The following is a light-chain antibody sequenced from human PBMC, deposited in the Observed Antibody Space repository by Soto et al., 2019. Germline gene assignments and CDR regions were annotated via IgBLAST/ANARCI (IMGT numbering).Light chain of an antibody. J-gene: IGKJ4*01. Sequence: DIQMTQSPSSLSASVGDRVAITCRASQNIRNYLNWYQQKPGKAPKVLVYGAASLQSGVPSRFSGSGSGKNFTLTINSLQPEDYATYYCQQSYNIQALTFGGGTKGEIK. CDR3: QQSYNIQALT. V-gene: IGKV1-39*01. CDR1: QNIRNY. CDR2: GAA.